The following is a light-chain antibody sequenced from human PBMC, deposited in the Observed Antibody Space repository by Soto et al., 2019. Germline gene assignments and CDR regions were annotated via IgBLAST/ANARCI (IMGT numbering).Light chain of an antibody. CDR2: SNN. J-gene: IGLJ3*02. CDR3: AAWDDGLNAWV. V-gene: IGLV1-44*01. CDR1: SSNIGSNT. Sequence: QSVLTQPPSASGTPGQRVTISCSGSSSNIGSNTVNWYQQLPGTAPKLLIYSNNQRPSGVPDRFSGSKSGTSASLAISGLQSEDEADYYCAAWDDGLNAWVFGGGTKVTVL.